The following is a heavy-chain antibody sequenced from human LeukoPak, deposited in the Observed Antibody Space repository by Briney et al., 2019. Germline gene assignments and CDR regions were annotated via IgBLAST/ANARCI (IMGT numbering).Heavy chain of an antibody. D-gene: IGHD2-21*02. CDR1: GFTFSSYA. J-gene: IGHJ6*02. V-gene: IGHV3-30-3*01. CDR3: ARVPVVTSSYGMDV. CDR2: ISYDGSNK. Sequence: PGRSLRLSCAASGFTFSSYAMHWVRQAPGKGLEWVAVISYDGSNKYYADSVKGRFTISRDNSKNTLYLQMNSLRAEDTAVYYCARVPVVTSSYGMDVWGQGTTVTVSS.